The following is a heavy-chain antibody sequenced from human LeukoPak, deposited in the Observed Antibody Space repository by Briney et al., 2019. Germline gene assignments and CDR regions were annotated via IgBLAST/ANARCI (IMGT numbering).Heavy chain of an antibody. V-gene: IGHV4-34*01. CDR2: INHSGST. Sequence: SETLSLTCAVYGGSFSGYYWSWIRQPPGKGLEWIGEINHSGSTNYNPSLKSRVTISVDTSKNQFSLKLSSVTAADTAVYYCARGQPWFDPRGQGTLVTVSS. J-gene: IGHJ5*02. D-gene: IGHD2-2*01. CDR1: GGSFSGYY. CDR3: ARGQPWFDP.